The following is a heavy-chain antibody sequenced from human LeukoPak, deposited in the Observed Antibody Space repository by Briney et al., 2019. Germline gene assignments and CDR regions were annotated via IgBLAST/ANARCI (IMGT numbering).Heavy chain of an antibody. CDR3: AKGDDSSGWFGVWFDP. J-gene: IGHJ5*02. V-gene: IGHV3-23*01. D-gene: IGHD6-19*01. CDR1: GFTFSSYA. Sequence: QPGGSLRLSCAASGFTFSSYAMSWVRQAPGKGLEWVSAISGSGGSTYYADSVKGRFTISRDNSKNTLYLQMNSLRAEDTAVYYCAKGDDSSGWFGVWFDPWGQGTLVTVSS. CDR2: ISGSGGST.